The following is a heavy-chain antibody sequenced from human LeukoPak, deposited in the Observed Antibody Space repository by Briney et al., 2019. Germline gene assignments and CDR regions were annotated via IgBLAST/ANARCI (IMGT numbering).Heavy chain of an antibody. CDR2: IRYDGSNK. V-gene: IGHV3-30*02. CDR1: GFTFSSYG. Sequence: PGGSLRLSCAASGFTFSSYGMHWVRQAPGKGLEWVAFIRYDGSNKYYADSVKGRFTISRDNSKNTLYLQMNSLRAEDTAVYYCAKDGGSGWSRSFDYWGQGTLVTVSS. J-gene: IGHJ4*02. D-gene: IGHD6-19*01. CDR3: AKDGGSGWSRSFDY.